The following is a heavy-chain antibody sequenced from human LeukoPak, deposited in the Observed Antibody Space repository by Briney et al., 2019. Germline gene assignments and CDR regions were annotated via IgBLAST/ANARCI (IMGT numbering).Heavy chain of an antibody. J-gene: IGHJ4*02. D-gene: IGHD3-3*01. CDR2: ISYDGSNK. Sequence: GGSLRLSCAASRFIFSIYAMHWVRQAPGKGLEWVAVISYDGSNKYYADSVKGRFTISRDNSKNTLYLQMNSLRAEDTAVYYCARDRPNYDFWSAYYTGIPNYWGQGTLVTVSS. CDR1: RFIFSIYA. CDR3: ARDRPNYDFWSAYYTGIPNY. V-gene: IGHV3-30-3*01.